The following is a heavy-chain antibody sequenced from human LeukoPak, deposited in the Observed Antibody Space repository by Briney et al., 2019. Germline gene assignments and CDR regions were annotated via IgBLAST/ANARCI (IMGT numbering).Heavy chain of an antibody. D-gene: IGHD4-23*01. Sequence: PGGSLRLSCAASGFTFSSCSMNWVRQAPGKGLEWVSSISSSSSYIYYADSVKGRFTISRDNAKNSLYLQMNSLRAEDTAVYYCARGSRGNFDYWGQGTLVTVSS. CDR3: ARGSRGNFDY. J-gene: IGHJ4*02. CDR2: ISSSSSYI. CDR1: GFTFSSCS. V-gene: IGHV3-21*01.